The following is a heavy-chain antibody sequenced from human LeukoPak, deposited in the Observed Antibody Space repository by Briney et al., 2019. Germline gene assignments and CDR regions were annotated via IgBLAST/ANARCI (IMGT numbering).Heavy chain of an antibody. J-gene: IGHJ4*02. V-gene: IGHV3-49*04. CDR1: GFTFGDYA. CDR2: IRSKAYGGTT. Sequence: GGSLRLSCTASGFTFGDYAMNWVRQAPGKGLEWVGFIRSKAYGGTTEYAASVKGRFTISRDDSKSIAYLQMNSLKTEDTAVYYCARGRRATHDYWGQGTLVTVSS. CDR3: ARGRRATHDY.